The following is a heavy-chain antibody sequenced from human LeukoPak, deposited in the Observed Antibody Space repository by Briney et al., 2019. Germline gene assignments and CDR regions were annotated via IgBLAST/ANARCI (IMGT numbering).Heavy chain of an antibody. Sequence: SETLSLTCTVSGGSISSYYWSWIRQLPGKGLEWIGYIYYSGSTNYNPSLKSRVTISVDTSKNQFSLKLNSVTAADTAVYYCAREYSSTSYYFDYWGQGTLVTVSS. CDR3: AREYSSTSYYFDY. D-gene: IGHD6-13*01. CDR2: IYYSGST. V-gene: IGHV4-59*01. CDR1: GGSISSYY. J-gene: IGHJ4*02.